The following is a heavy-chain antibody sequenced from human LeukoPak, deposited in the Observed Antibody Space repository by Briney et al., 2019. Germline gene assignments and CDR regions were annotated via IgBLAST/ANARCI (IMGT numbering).Heavy chain of an antibody. Sequence: SETLSLTCTVSGGSISSSSYCWGWIRQPPGKGLEWIGSIYYSGSTYYNPSLKSRVTISVDTSKNQFSLKLSSVTAADTAVYYCAREFGYCSSTSCFAGAFDIWGQGTMVTVSS. J-gene: IGHJ3*02. D-gene: IGHD2-2*01. CDR3: AREFGYCSSTSCFAGAFDI. V-gene: IGHV4-39*02. CDR1: GGSISSSSYC. CDR2: IYYSGST.